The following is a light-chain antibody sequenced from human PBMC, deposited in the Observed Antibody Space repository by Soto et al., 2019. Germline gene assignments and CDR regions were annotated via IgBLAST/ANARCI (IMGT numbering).Light chain of an antibody. CDR1: QGISNY. V-gene: IGKV1-27*01. CDR2: AAS. J-gene: IGKJ1*01. CDR3: QKYNSAPLT. Sequence: DIQMTQSPYSLSASVGDRVTITCRASQGISNYVAWYQQKPGKVPKLLIYAASTLQSGVPARFSGSGSGTVFTLTISSLQPEDVAIYYCQKYNSAPLTFGQGTQVEIK.